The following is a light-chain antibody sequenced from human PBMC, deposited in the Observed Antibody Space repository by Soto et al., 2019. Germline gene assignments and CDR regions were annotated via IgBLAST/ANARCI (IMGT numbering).Light chain of an antibody. CDR3: QQYNNWPIT. J-gene: IGKJ5*01. CDR2: GAS. V-gene: IGKV3-15*01. Sequence: VLTQSPATLSLSLGERATLSCRASQSVSNYLAWYQQKPGQAPRLLIYGASTRATGIPARFSGSGSGTEFTLTISSLQSEDFAVYYCQQYNNWPITFGQGTRLEIK. CDR1: QSVSNY.